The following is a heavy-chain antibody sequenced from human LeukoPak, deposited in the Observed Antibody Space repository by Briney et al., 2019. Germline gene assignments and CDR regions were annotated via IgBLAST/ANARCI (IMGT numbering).Heavy chain of an antibody. J-gene: IGHJ3*02. V-gene: IGHV3-21*01. Sequence: PGGSLRLSCAASGFIVSSNYMSWVRQAPGKGLEWVSSISSSSSYIYYADSVKGRFTISRDNAKNSLYLQMNSLRAEDTAVYYCARDWGSGAFDIWGQGTMVTVSS. CDR2: ISSSSSYI. D-gene: IGHD7-27*01. CDR1: GFIVSSNY. CDR3: ARDWGSGAFDI.